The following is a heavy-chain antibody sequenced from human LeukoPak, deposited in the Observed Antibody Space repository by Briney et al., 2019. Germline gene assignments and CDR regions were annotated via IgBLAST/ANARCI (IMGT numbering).Heavy chain of an antibody. V-gene: IGHV4-59*08. CDR2: IYYSGST. Sequence: PSETLSLTCTVSGGSISSYYWSWIRQPPGKGLEWIGYIYYSGSTNYNPSLKSRVTISVDTSKNQFSLKLSSVTAADTAVYCCARQDYGDYMGVDYWGQGTLVTVSS. CDR1: GGSISSYY. D-gene: IGHD4-17*01. CDR3: ARQDYGDYMGVDY. J-gene: IGHJ4*02.